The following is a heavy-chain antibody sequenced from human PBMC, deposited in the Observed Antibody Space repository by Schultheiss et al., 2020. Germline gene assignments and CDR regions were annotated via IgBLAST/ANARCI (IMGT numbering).Heavy chain of an antibody. J-gene: IGHJ6*02. V-gene: IGHV1-8*01. CDR2: MNPNSGNT. Sequence: ASVTVSFKASGYTFTSYDINWVRQATGQGLEWMGWMNPNSGNTGYAQKFQGRVTMTRNTSISTAYMELSSLRSEDTAVYYCARGGQNSSGWYIYYYYGMDVWGQGTTVNVSS. CDR3: ARGGQNSSGWYIYYYYGMDV. D-gene: IGHD6-19*01. CDR1: GYTFTSYD.